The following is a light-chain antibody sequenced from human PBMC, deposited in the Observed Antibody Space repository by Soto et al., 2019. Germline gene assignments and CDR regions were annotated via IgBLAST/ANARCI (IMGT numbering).Light chain of an antibody. CDR2: GAS. CDR3: KQYCSSLSIT. CDR1: QSVSSSY. V-gene: IGKV3-20*01. J-gene: IGKJ5*01. Sequence: EIVLTQSPGTLSLSPGERVTLSCRASQSVSSSYLAWYQQKPGQAPRLLIYGASSRATGIPDRFSGSGSGTDFTLTISRLEPEDFAVYYCKQYCSSLSITFGQGTRLEIK.